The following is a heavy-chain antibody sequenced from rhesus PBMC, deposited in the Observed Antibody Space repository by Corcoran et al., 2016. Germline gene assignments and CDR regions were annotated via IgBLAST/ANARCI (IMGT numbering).Heavy chain of an antibody. CDR3: TRFDY. J-gene: IGHJ4*01. V-gene: IGHV3-54*02. Sequence: EVQLVESGGGLVQPGGSLRLSCAASGFTFSGYGFPGVRQAPGKGLGWVAVISSDGREKYHADSVKERITIPRENSKKTLYLQMNNLKLEDTAVYYCTRFDYWGQGVVVTVSS. CDR2: ISSDGREK. CDR1: GFTFSGYG.